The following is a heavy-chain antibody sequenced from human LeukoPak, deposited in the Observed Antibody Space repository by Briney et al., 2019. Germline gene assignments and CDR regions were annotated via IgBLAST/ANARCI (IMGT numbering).Heavy chain of an antibody. CDR1: GFTFSNTW. D-gene: IGHD4-17*01. CDR2: IKRIIDGGTT. J-gene: IGHJ4*02. Sequence: PGGSLRLSCAASGFTFSNTWMNWVGQAPGKGLEWVGRIKRIIDGGTTDYAAPVKGRFTVSRDDSINTLYLQMSSLKTEDTAVYYCAAQGGSGDLRYWGQGTLVTVSS. V-gene: IGHV3-15*01. CDR3: AAQGGSGDLRY.